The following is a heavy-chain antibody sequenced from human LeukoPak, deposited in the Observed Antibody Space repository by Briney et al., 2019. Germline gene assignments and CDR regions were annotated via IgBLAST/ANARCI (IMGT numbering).Heavy chain of an antibody. Sequence: PSETLSLTCTVSGGSISNYYWSWIRQSPGKGLEWIGYIYYSGSTNYNPSLKSRGTISVDTSKNQFSLELTSVTAADTAVYYCARHGGWLAGARNWGQGTLVTVSS. CDR1: GGSISNYY. CDR2: IYYSGST. J-gene: IGHJ4*02. CDR3: ARHGGWLAGARN. D-gene: IGHD6-19*01. V-gene: IGHV4-59*08.